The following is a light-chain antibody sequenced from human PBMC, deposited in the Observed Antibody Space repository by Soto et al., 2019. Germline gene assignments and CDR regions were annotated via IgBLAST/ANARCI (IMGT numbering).Light chain of an antibody. CDR3: QQYNNWPPLT. Sequence: EIVMTQSPATLSVSPGERATLSCRASQSVSSNLAWYQRKPGQAPRLLIYGASTRATGIPARFSGSGSGTEFILTISSLQSEDFAVYYCQQYNNWPPLTFGGGTKVEIK. V-gene: IGKV3-15*01. J-gene: IGKJ4*01. CDR2: GAS. CDR1: QSVSSN.